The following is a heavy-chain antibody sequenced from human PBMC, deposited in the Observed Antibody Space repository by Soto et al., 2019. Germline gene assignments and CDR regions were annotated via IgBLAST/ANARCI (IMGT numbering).Heavy chain of an antibody. D-gene: IGHD4-17*01. CDR2: VKSEGAGGAT. Sequence: GGSLRLSCAASGFTFNKAWMSWVRQAPGKGLEWVARVKSEGAGGATDYAAPVRDRFTISRDDSKNMLYLQMNSLKIEDTAVYHCTTDKGDYGDYLRSWDQGTLVTVSS. CDR3: TTDKGDYGDYLRS. V-gene: IGHV3-15*01. J-gene: IGHJ4*02. CDR1: GFTFNKAW.